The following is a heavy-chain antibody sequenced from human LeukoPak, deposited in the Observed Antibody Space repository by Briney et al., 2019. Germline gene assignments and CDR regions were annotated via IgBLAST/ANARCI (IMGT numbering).Heavy chain of an antibody. V-gene: IGHV4-39*07. D-gene: IGHD1-26*01. CDR3: ARVGSVFHRSTWFDP. CDR1: GGSISSSSYY. CDR2: IYYSGST. J-gene: IGHJ5*02. Sequence: SETLSLTCTVSGGSISSSSYYWGWIRQPPGKGLEWIGSIYYSGSTYYNPSLKSRVTISVDTSKNQFSLKLSSVTAADTAVYYCARVGSVFHRSTWFDPWGQGAPVTVSS.